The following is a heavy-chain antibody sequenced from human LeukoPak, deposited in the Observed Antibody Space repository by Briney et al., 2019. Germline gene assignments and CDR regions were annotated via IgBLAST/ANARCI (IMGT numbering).Heavy chain of an antibody. CDR3: TRPQYYYDNSGFDY. V-gene: IGHV3-48*01. CDR2: ITSSSSAI. D-gene: IGHD3-22*01. Sequence: PGGSLRLSCAASGFTFSGYSMNWVRQAPGKGLEWVSYITSSSSAIYYADSVKGRFTISRDNSKNTLYLQMNSLRPEDTAVYFCTRPQYYYDNSGFDYWGQGTLVTVSS. J-gene: IGHJ4*02. CDR1: GFTFSGYS.